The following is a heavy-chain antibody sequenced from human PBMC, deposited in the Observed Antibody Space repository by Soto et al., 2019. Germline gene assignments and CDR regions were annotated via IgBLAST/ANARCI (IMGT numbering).Heavy chain of an antibody. CDR1: GGSTSSSSYY. D-gene: IGHD5-18*01. V-gene: IGHV4-39*01. CDR3: ACIFSGGYGYGFYYYGMDV. Sequence: PSETLSLTCTVSGGSTSSSSYYWGWIRQPPGKGLDLFGCIYFSGSTYYNPSLKSRVTISVDTSKSQFSLKLSSVTAADTAVYYCACIFSGGYGYGFYYYGMDVWGQGTTVTVSS. CDR2: IYFSGST. J-gene: IGHJ6*02.